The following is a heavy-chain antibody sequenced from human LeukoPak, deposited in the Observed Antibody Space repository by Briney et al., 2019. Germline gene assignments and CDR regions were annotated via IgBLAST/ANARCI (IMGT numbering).Heavy chain of an antibody. CDR3: ARDDSSSWFYLYYYYGMDV. V-gene: IGHV1-46*01. D-gene: IGHD6-13*01. Sequence: ASVKVSCKASGYTFTSYYMHWVRQAPGQGLEWMGIINPSGGSTSYAQKFQGRVTMTRDTSTSTVYMELSSLRSEDTAVYYCARDDSSSWFYLYYYYGMDVWGQGTTVTVSS. J-gene: IGHJ6*02. CDR1: GYTFTSYY. CDR2: INPSGGST.